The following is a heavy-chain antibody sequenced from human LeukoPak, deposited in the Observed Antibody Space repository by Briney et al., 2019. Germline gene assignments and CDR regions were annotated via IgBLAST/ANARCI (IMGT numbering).Heavy chain of an antibody. CDR2: IDSSSRNI. CDR3: ARDLAYYYDSSYD. Sequence: KSGGSLRLSCAASGFTFIIYSMNWVRQAPGEGLEWVSSIDSSSRNINYADSVKGRFTISRDNAKNALYLQMNSLRAEDTAVYYCARDLAYYYDSSYDWGQGTLVTVSS. V-gene: IGHV3-21*01. CDR1: GFTFIIYS. J-gene: IGHJ4*02. D-gene: IGHD3-22*01.